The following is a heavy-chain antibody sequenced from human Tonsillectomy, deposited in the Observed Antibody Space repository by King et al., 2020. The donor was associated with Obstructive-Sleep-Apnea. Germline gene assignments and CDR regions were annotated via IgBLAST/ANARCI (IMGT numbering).Heavy chain of an antibody. Sequence: VQLVEPGGGLVQPGGSLRLSCAASGFTFSSFWMNWVRQAPGKGLEWVANIRQDGSEKYYVDSVKGRFTISRDNAKNSLFLQMNSLRAEDTAVYYCARVGYDDVWGSYHSDYWGQGTLVTVSS. J-gene: IGHJ4*02. CDR3: ARVGYDDVWGSYHSDY. D-gene: IGHD3-16*02. V-gene: IGHV3-7*03. CDR1: GFTFSSFW. CDR2: IRQDGSEK.